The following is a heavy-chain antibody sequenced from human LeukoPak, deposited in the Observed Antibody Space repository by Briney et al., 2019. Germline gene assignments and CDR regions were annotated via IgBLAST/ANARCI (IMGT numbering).Heavy chain of an antibody. D-gene: IGHD6-6*01. Sequence: PVKVSCKASGGTFSSYAISWVRQAPGQGLEWMGRIIPILGIANYAQKFQGRVTITADKSTSTAYMELSSLRSEDTAVYYCARGEQLVQSWFDPWGQGTLVTVSS. CDR3: ARGEQLVQSWFDP. CDR2: IIPILGIA. J-gene: IGHJ5*02. CDR1: GGTFSSYA. V-gene: IGHV1-69*04.